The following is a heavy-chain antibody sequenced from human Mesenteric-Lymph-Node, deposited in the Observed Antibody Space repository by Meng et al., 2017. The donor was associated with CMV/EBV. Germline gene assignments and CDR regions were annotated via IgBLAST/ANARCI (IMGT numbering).Heavy chain of an antibody. D-gene: IGHD6-19*01. Sequence: CAASCFTFSGYWMHWVRQAPGKGLVCVSRINSDGSSTSYADSVKGRFTISRDNAKNTLYLQTNSLRAEDTAVYYCARDSSGWARYFDLWGRGTLVTVSS. CDR3: ARDSSGWARYFDL. J-gene: IGHJ2*01. V-gene: IGHV3-74*01. CDR2: INSDGSST. CDR1: CFTFSGYW.